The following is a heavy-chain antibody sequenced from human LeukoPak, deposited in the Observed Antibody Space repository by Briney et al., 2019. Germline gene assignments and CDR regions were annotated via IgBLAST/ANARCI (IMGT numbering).Heavy chain of an antibody. CDR1: GGTFSSYA. CDR2: IIPIFGTA. V-gene: IGHV1-69*05. D-gene: IGHD2-8*01. Sequence: GSSVKVSCKASGGTFSSYAISWVRQAPGQGLEWMGGIIPIFGTANYAQKFQGRVTITTDESTSTAYMELNSLRTEDTAIYYCAKEGNPAAVTNGAFDIWGQGTMVTVSS. J-gene: IGHJ3*02. CDR3: AKEGNPAAVTNGAFDI.